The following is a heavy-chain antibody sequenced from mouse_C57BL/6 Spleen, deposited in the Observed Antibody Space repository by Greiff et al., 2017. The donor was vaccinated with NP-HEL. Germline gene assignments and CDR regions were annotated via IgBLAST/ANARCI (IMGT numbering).Heavy chain of an antibody. J-gene: IGHJ1*03. CDR2: ISNGGGST. CDR1: GFTFSDYY. D-gene: IGHD2-4*01. CDR3: VRGYYDYDGYFDV. V-gene: IGHV5-12*01. Sequence: EVQGVESGGGLVQPGGSLKLSCAASGFTFSDYYMYWVRQTPEKRLEWVAYISNGGGSTYYPDTVKGRFTISRDNAKNTLYLQMSRLKSEDTAMYYCVRGYYDYDGYFDVWGTGTTVTVSS.